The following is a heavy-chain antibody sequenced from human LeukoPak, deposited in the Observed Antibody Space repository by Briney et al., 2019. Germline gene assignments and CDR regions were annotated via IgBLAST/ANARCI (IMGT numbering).Heavy chain of an antibody. CDR1: GFTFSSYA. D-gene: IGHD1-26*01. V-gene: IGHV3-30-3*01. J-gene: IGHJ4*02. CDR2: ISYDGSNK. CDR3: ARSNAYSGSSLWY. Sequence: GGSLRLSCAASGFTFSSYAMHWVRQAPGKGLEWVAVISYDGSNKYYADSVKGRFTISRDNSKNTLYLQMNSLRAEDTAVYYCARSNAYSGSSLWYWGQGTLVTVSS.